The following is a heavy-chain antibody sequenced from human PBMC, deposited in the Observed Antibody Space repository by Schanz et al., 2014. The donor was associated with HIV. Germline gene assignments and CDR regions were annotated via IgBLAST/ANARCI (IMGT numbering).Heavy chain of an antibody. CDR1: GFTFSTYA. D-gene: IGHD3-22*01. Sequence: QVQLAESGGGVVQPGRSLRLSCAASGFTFSTYAIHWVRQAPGKGLEWVAVVSFDGSKKYYADSVKGRFTISRDNSKNTLYLQMTTLRTEDTAVYYCAKPEYDSRGNSQSHFDYWGQGTLVTVSS. V-gene: IGHV3-30-3*02. CDR2: VSFDGSKK. CDR3: AKPEYDSRGNSQSHFDY. J-gene: IGHJ4*02.